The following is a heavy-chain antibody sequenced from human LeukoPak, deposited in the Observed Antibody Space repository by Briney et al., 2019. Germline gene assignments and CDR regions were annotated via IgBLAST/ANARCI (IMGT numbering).Heavy chain of an antibody. Sequence: SETLSLTCTASSGSTSSYYWSWIRQPPGKGLEWIGNINYSGSTYNPSLKSRVPMSVDTSKNQFSLKLSSVTAADTAVYYCARVVYGDYAGDIYNWFDPWGQGTQVTVSS. CDR2: INYSGST. V-gene: IGHV4-59*01. CDR1: SGSTSSYY. J-gene: IGHJ5*02. CDR3: ARVVYGDYAGDIYNWFDP. D-gene: IGHD4-17*01.